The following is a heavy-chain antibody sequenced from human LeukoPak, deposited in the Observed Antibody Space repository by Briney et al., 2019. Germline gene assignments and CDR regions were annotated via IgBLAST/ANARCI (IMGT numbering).Heavy chain of an antibody. Sequence: SQTLSLTCTVSGASVSSGGHYWTWIRQHPGKGLEWIGYINYNWKTYYNPSLKSRVVISLDASKNQFSLNLSSVTAADAAIYYCATLYNSGWFVDYWGQGILVTVSS. CDR1: GASVSSGGHY. J-gene: IGHJ4*02. CDR2: INYNWKT. CDR3: ATLYNSGWFVDY. V-gene: IGHV4-31*03. D-gene: IGHD6-19*01.